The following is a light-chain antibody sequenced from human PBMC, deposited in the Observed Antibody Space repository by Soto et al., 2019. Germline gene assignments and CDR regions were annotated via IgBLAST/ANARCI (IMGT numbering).Light chain of an antibody. J-gene: IGKJ2*01. V-gene: IGKV3-11*01. CDR2: DAS. CDR3: LRRSNWPRT. Sequence: EIVLTQSPATLSLSPGERATLSCRASQSVSNNLAWYQQRPGQAPRLLIYDASSRATAIPDRFSGSGSGTDFPLTISSLEPEDFAVYYCLRRSNWPRTFGQGTKLEIK. CDR1: QSVSNN.